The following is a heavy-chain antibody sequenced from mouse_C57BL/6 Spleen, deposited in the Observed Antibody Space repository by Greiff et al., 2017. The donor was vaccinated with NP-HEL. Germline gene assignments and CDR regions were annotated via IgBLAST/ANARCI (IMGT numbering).Heavy chain of an antibody. D-gene: IGHD1-1*01. CDR2: ISSGSSTI. V-gene: IGHV5-17*01. J-gene: IGHJ4*01. CDR1: GFTFSDYG. CDR3: ARDYYGSSLYYAMDY. Sequence: EVQLVESGGGLVKPGGSLKLSCAASGFTFSDYGMHWVRQAPEKGLEWVAYISSGSSTISYADTVKGRFTISRDNAKNTLFLQMTSLRSEDTAMYYCARDYYGSSLYYAMDYWGQGTSVTVSS.